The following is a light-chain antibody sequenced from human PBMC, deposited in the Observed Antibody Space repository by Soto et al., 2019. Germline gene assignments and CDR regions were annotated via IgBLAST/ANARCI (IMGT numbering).Light chain of an antibody. CDR1: QGISSY. CDR3: QQLNSYPLP. CDR2: AAS. V-gene: IGKV1-9*01. J-gene: IGKJ1*01. Sequence: DIQLTQSPSFLSASVGDRVTITCRASQGISSYLAWYQQKPGKAPKLLIYAASTLQSGVPSRFSGSGSGTEFTLTISSLQPEDFATYYCQQLNSYPLPFGPGTKVEIK.